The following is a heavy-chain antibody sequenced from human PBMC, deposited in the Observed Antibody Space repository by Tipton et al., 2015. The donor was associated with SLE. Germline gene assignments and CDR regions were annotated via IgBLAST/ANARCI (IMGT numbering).Heavy chain of an antibody. V-gene: IGHV3-7*03. CDR3: AKDIRFCSGGRCYGTVDY. J-gene: IGHJ4*02. D-gene: IGHD2-15*01. Sequence: SLRLSCAASGFTFSSYWMNWVRQAPGKGLEWVANIKEDGSEKYYVDSVKGRFTISRHNAKNSLYLQMNSLRAEDTALYYCAKDIRFCSGGRCYGTVDYWGQGTLVTVSS. CDR1: GFTFSSYW. CDR2: IKEDGSEK.